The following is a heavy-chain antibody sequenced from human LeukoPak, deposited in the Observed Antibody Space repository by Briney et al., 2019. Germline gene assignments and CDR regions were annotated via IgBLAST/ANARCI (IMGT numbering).Heavy chain of an antibody. D-gene: IGHD3-22*01. CDR3: ARNAYYYDSSGYDAFDI. J-gene: IGHJ3*02. CDR1: GGSISSYY. Sequence: ASETLSLTCTVSGGSISSYYWSWIRQPPGKGLEWIGYIYYSGSTNYNPSLKSRITISVDTSKNQFSLKLSSVTAADTAVYYCARNAYYYDSSGYDAFDIWGQGTMVTVSS. V-gene: IGHV4-59*12. CDR2: IYYSGST.